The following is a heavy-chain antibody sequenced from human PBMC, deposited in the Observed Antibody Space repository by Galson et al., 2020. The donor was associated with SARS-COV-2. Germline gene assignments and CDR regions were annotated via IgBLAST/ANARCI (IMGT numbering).Heavy chain of an antibody. D-gene: IGHD3-16*01. Sequence: GESLKISCAASGFTFSGYAMHWVRQAPGKGLEWVAVISYDGSNKYYADSVKGRFTISRDNSKNTLYLQMNSLRAEDTAVYYCARDGGNWFDPWGQGTLVTVSS. CDR1: GFTFSGYA. V-gene: IGHV3-30-3*01. CDR2: ISYDGSNK. CDR3: ARDGGNWFDP. J-gene: IGHJ5*02.